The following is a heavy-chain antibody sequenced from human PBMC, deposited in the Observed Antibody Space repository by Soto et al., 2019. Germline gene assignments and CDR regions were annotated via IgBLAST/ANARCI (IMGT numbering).Heavy chain of an antibody. V-gene: IGHV5-51*01. Sequence: GESLKISCKGSGYSFTSYWIGWVRQMPGKGLEWMGIIYPGDSDTRYSPSFQGHVTISADKSISTAYLQWSSLKASDTAMYYCARVTVTIFGVVSDRAVSCMDVWGQGTTVTVSS. J-gene: IGHJ6*02. CDR1: GYSFTSYW. D-gene: IGHD3-3*01. CDR3: ARVTVTIFGVVSDRAVSCMDV. CDR2: IYPGDSDT.